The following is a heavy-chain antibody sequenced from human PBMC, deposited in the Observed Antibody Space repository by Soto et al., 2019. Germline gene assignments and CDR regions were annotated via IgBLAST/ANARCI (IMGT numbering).Heavy chain of an antibody. CDR2: INPNSGGT. D-gene: IGHD5-18*01. V-gene: IGHV1-2*04. CDR1: GYTFTGYY. J-gene: IGHJ6*02. Sequence: ASVKVSCKASGYTFTGYYMHWVRQAPGQGLEWMGWINPNSGGTNYAQKFQGWVTMTRDTSISTAYMELSRLRSDDTAVYYCARGGYSYGYYYYGMDVWGQGTTVTVSS. CDR3: ARGGYSYGYYYYGMDV.